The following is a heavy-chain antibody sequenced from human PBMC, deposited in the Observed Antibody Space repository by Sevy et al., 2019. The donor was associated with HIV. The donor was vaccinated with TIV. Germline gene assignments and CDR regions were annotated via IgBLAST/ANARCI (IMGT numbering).Heavy chain of an antibody. CDR3: CNSGSYYSHYYYYGMDV. D-gene: IGHD1-26*01. Sequence: GGSLRLSCTASGFTFGDYAMSWFRQAPGKGLEWVGFIRSKAYGGTTEYAASVKGRFTISRDDSKSIAYLQMNSLKTEDTAMYYCCNSGSYYSHYYYYGMDVWGQGTTVTVSS. J-gene: IGHJ6*02. V-gene: IGHV3-49*03. CDR2: IRSKAYGGTT. CDR1: GFTFGDYA.